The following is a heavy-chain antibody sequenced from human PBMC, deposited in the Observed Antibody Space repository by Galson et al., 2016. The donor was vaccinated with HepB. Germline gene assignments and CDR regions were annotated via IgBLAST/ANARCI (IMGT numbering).Heavy chain of an antibody. V-gene: IGHV4-59*01. Sequence: SETLSLTCTVSGGSIRGSYWSWNRQPPGKGLEWIGYINYSGSTNYHPSLKSRVTISVDTAKNQFSLKLSSMTAADTAVYYCARLATGLDYFDYWGQGTLVSVSS. CDR2: INYSGST. CDR1: GGSIRGSY. J-gene: IGHJ4*02. D-gene: IGHD1-1*01. CDR3: ARLATGLDYFDY.